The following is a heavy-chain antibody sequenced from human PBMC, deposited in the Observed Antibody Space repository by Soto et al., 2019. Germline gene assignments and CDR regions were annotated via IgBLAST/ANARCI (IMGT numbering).Heavy chain of an antibody. CDR1: GLSLSTSGLG. V-gene: IGHV2-5*02. J-gene: IGHJ4*02. D-gene: IGHD3-9*01. CDR2: IYWDDEK. CDR3: THTRVDDYDIGVYFDY. Sequence: QITLNESGPTLVKPTQTLTLTGTLSGLSLSTSGLGVGWIRQPPGKALEWLALIYWDDEKGYSPSLKIRLTITKDTSKNKVVLTMTNLDPVDTATYYCTHTRVDDYDIGVYFDYWGQGSLVTVSS.